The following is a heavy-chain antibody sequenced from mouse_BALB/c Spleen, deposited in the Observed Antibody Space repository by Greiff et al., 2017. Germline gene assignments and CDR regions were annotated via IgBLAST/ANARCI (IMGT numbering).Heavy chain of an antibody. CDR1: GFTFSSYT. Sequence: EVKVEESGGGLVQPGGSLKLSCAASGFTFSSYTMSWVRQTPEKRLEWVAYISNGGGSTYYPDTVKGRFTISRDNAKNTLYLQMSSLKSEDTAMYYCARHDYAMDYWGQGTSVTVSS. CDR2: ISNGGGST. J-gene: IGHJ4*01. V-gene: IGHV5-12-2*01. CDR3: ARHDYAMDY.